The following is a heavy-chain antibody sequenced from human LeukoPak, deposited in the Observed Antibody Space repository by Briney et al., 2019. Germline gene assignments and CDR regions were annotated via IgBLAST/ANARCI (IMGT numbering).Heavy chain of an antibody. CDR2: ISYSGST. V-gene: IGHV4-59*01. J-gene: IGHJ4*02. D-gene: IGHD1-26*01. CDR1: GGSISSYY. CDR3: AGGEWEPDLFDY. Sequence: SETLSLTCTVSGGSISSYYWSWIRQPPGKGLEWIGYISYSGSTNYNPSLKSRVTISVDTSKNQFSLKLSSVTAADTAVYYSAGGEWEPDLFDYWGQGTLVTVSS.